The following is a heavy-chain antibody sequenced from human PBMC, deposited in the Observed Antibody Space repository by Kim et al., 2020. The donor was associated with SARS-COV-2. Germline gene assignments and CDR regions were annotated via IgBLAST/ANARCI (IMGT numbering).Heavy chain of an antibody. J-gene: IGHJ4*02. D-gene: IGHD5-12*01. CDR3: ARGREGLRLRLDY. Sequence: YNPALKSRVTISGDTSKDLFALKRSAVTAADTAVYYCARGREGLRLRLDYWGQGTLVTVSS. V-gene: IGHV4-31*02.